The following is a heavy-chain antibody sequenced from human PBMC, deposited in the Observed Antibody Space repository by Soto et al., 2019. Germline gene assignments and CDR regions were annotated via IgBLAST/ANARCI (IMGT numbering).Heavy chain of an antibody. D-gene: IGHD5-12*01. CDR2: ISPYNGNT. CDR1: GYTFTNYG. J-gene: IGHJ3*02. Sequence: ASVNVSCKVSGYTFTNYGITWVRQAPGQGLELMGWISPYNGNTKYAQKLQGRVTMTTXXXXXXAXMXLRXXXSDDTAVYYCARAWLRDAFDIWGQGTMVTVSS. V-gene: IGHV1-18*01. CDR3: ARAWLRDAFDI.